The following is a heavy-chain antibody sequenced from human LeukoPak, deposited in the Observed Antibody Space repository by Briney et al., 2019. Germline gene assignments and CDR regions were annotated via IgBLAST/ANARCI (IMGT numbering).Heavy chain of an antibody. CDR3: AILVDTAMVPYYFDY. D-gene: IGHD5-18*01. Sequence: SETLSLTCAVSGGSISSSNWRSWVRRPPGKGLEWIGEIYHSGSTNYNPSLKSRVTISVDKSKNQFSLKLSSVTAADTAVYYCAILVDTAMVPYYFDYWGQGTLVTVSS. J-gene: IGHJ4*02. CDR1: GGSISSSNW. CDR2: IYHSGST. V-gene: IGHV4-4*02.